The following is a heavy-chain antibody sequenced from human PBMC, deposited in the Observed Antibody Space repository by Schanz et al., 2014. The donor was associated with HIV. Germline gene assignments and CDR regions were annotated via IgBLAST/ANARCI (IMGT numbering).Heavy chain of an antibody. CDR1: GFTFSTYA. J-gene: IGHJ6*02. CDR2: IHGGGGMP. CDR3: ARDFGVTISTSGPPRNYYAMDV. V-gene: IGHV3-23*01. D-gene: IGHD3-3*01. Sequence: EVQLLESGGGVVQPGGSLRLSCAASGFTFSTYAMTWVRQTPGKGLEWVASIHGGGGMPFYADFVKGRFTISRDISKSTLYLQMNSLRAEDTAMYYCARDFGVTISTSGPPRNYYAMDVWGQGTTVTVSS.